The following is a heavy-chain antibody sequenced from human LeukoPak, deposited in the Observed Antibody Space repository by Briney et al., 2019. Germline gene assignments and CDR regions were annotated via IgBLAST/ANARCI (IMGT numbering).Heavy chain of an antibody. CDR1: GYTFSGYY. CDR2: INPNSGVT. Sequence: ASVKFSCKASGYTFSGYYMHWVRQAPGQGLEWMGWINPNSGVTNYAQKFQGRVTMTRDTSISTAYMELSSLRSDDTAVYYCARDSSWYWGQGTLVTVSS. CDR3: ARDSSWY. J-gene: IGHJ4*02. V-gene: IGHV1-2*02.